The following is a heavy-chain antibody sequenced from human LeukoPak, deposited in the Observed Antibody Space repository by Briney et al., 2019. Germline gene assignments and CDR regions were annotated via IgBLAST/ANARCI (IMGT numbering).Heavy chain of an antibody. CDR1: GGSISSSSYY. Sequence: PSETLSLTCTVSGGSISSSSYYWGWIRQPPGKGLEWIVSIYYSGSTYYNPSLKSRVTISVDTSKNQFSLRLSSVTAADTAVYYCASKRGFRYDAFDIWGQGTMVTVSS. V-gene: IGHV4-39*01. D-gene: IGHD3-10*01. CDR3: ASKRGFRYDAFDI. CDR2: IYYSGST. J-gene: IGHJ3*02.